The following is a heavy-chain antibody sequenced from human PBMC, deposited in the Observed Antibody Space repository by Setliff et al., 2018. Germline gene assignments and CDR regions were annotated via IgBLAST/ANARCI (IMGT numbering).Heavy chain of an antibody. CDR2: IIPFFRTA. CDR3: ARGQGHYYDSSGCLDY. CDR1: GGTFSNYA. V-gene: IGHV1-69*05. Sequence: SVKVSCKASGGTFSNYAVNWVRQAPGQGLEWMGGIIPFFRTANYAQNFQDRVTITKDKTTSTAFMELSSLRSEDTAVYFCARGQGHYYDSSGCLDYWGQGTLVTVSS. D-gene: IGHD3-22*01. J-gene: IGHJ4*02.